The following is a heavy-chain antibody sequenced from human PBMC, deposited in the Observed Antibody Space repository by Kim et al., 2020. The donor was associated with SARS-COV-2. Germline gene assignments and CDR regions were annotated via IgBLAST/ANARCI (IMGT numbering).Heavy chain of an antibody. CDR3: ARGLGYYDDSRHNGNGM. Sequence: GGSLRLSCAASGLTFSSYGMNWVRQAPGKGLEWVSCISSSSGYIYYADSVKGRFTISRDNAKNSLYLQMNSLRAEDTAVYYCARGLGYYDDSRHNGNGM. CDR1: GLTFSSYG. V-gene: IGHV3-21*01. J-gene: IGHJ6*01. D-gene: IGHD3-22*01. CDR2: ISSSSGYI.